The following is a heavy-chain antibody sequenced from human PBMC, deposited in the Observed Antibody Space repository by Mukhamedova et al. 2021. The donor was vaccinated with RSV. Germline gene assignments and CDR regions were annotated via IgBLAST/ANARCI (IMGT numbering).Heavy chain of an antibody. D-gene: IGHD5-18*01. CDR2: ISYDGSNK. CDR3: ARGGGLQLWLPSDY. J-gene: IGHJ4*02. CDR1: SSYA. Sequence: SSYAMHWVRQAPGKGLEWVAVISYDGSNKYYADSVKGRFTISRDNSKNTLYLQMNSLRAEDTAVYYCARGGGLQLWLPSDYLGQG. V-gene: IGHV3-30*04.